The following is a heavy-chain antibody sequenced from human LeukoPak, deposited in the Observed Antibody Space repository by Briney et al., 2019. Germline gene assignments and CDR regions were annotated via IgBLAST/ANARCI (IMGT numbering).Heavy chain of an antibody. CDR2: ISGSGGST. J-gene: IGHJ4*02. Sequence: GGSLRLSCAASGFTFSSYAMSWVRQAPGKGLEWVSAISGSGGSTYYADSVKGRFTISRDNSKNTLYLQMNSLRAEDTAVYYCGKGGYGWGRLRGPDGGKGPLVTVS. V-gene: IGHV3-23*01. D-gene: IGHD3-10*01. CDR3: GKGGYGWGRLRGPD. CDR1: GFTFSSYA.